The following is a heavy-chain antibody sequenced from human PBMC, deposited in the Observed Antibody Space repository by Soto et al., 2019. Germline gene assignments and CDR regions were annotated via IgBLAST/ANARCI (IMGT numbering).Heavy chain of an antibody. CDR2: IKEDGSEK. Sequence: PGGSLRLSCVASGFTFSTYWMSWVRQAPGKGLEWVANIKEDGSEKYYVDSVEGRFTISRDNAKNSLYLQMTSLRAEDTALYYCARGWGYFDSSGFPYLYAMDVWGQGTTVTVSS. CDR1: GFTFSTYW. J-gene: IGHJ6*02. V-gene: IGHV3-7*01. D-gene: IGHD3-22*01. CDR3: ARGWGYFDSSGFPYLYAMDV.